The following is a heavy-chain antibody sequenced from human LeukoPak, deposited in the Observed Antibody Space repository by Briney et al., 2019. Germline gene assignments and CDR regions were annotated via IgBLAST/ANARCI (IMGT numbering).Heavy chain of an antibody. Sequence: SETLSLTCTVSGGSISSYYWSWIRQPPGKGREWIGYIYYSGRTNYNPSLKSRVTISVDTSKNQFSLKLSSVTAADTAVDYCARHVGAYYDILTGYYKLRAFDIWGQGTMVTVSS. V-gene: IGHV4-59*08. D-gene: IGHD3-9*01. CDR2: IYYSGRT. CDR1: GGSISSYY. CDR3: ARHVGAYYDILTGYYKLRAFDI. J-gene: IGHJ3*02.